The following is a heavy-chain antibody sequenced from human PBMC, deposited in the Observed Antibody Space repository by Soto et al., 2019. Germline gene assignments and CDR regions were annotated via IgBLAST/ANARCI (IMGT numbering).Heavy chain of an antibody. J-gene: IGHJ4*02. V-gene: IGHV1-8*01. CDR3: ARIRYCSGGSCYGFDY. CDR1: GYTFTSYD. Sequence: ASVKVSCKASGYTFTSYDINWVRQATGQGLEWMGWMNPNSGNTGYAQKFQGRVTITRDTSASTAYMELSSLRSEDTAVYYCARIRYCSGGSCYGFDYWGQGTLVTVSS. CDR2: MNPNSGNT. D-gene: IGHD2-15*01.